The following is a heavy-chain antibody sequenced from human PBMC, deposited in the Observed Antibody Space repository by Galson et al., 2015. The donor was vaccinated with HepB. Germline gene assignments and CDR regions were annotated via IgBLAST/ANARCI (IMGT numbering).Heavy chain of an antibody. V-gene: IGHV1-18*01. J-gene: IGHJ4*02. CDR3: ARQDEDFSGWGGPSLDY. D-gene: IGHD6-19*01. CDR2: ISAYNGNT. Sequence: SVKVSCKASGYTFTSYGISWVRQAPGQGLEWMGWISAYNGNTNYAQKLQGRVTMTTDTSTSATYMELRSLRSDDTAVYFCARQDEDFSGWGGPSLDYWGQGTLVTVSS. CDR1: GYTFTSYG.